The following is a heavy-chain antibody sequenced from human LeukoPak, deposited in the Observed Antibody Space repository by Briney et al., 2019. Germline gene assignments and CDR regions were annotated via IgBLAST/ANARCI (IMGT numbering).Heavy chain of an antibody. Sequence: PGGSLRLSCAASGFIFNTFWMNWVRLTPGKGLEWVAKINQDGSDMYYVDSVKGRFFVSRDNARNLVYLQMNSLRVDDTAVYYCARDFPGIGRGTFDFWGQGTIIIVSS. CDR3: ARDFPGIGRGTFDF. J-gene: IGHJ3*01. CDR2: INQDGSDM. D-gene: IGHD3-10*01. CDR1: GFIFNTFW. V-gene: IGHV3-7*03.